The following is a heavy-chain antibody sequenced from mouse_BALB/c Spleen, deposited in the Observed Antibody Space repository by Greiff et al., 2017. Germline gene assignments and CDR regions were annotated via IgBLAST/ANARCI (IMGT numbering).Heavy chain of an antibody. Sequence: DVHLVESGGGLVQPGGSLKLSCAASGFTFSSYGMSWVRQTPDKRLELVATINSNGGSTYYPDSVKGRFTISRDNAKNTLYLQMSSLKSEDTAMYYCARDDYDGAYWGQGTLVTVSA. V-gene: IGHV5-6-3*01. CDR2: INSNGGST. D-gene: IGHD2-4*01. CDR3: ARDDYDGAY. J-gene: IGHJ3*01. CDR1: GFTFSSYG.